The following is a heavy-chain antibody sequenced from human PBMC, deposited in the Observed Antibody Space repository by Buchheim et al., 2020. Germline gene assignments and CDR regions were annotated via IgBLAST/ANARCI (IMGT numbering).Heavy chain of an antibody. Sequence: EVQLVESGGGLVQPRGSLRPSCTASGFTFSTYNMNWVRQAPGKGLEWVSYISSSSNTIYYADSMKGRFTISRDHAKNSLYLQMNSLRDDDTAVYYCARGRYCSGGSCLLDYWGQGTL. D-gene: IGHD2-15*01. CDR2: ISSSSNTI. CDR1: GFTFSTYN. CDR3: ARGRYCSGGSCLLDY. J-gene: IGHJ4*02. V-gene: IGHV3-48*02.